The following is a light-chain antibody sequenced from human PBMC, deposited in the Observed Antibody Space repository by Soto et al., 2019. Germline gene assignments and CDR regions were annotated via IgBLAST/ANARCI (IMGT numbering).Light chain of an antibody. CDR1: QSINTW. CDR3: QQLNSYPLT. Sequence: DIQMTQSPSTLSASVGDRVTITCRASQSINTWLAWYQQKPGKAPRFLIYQASSLESGVPSRFSGSGFGTEFTLTISSLQPEDFATYYCQQLNSYPLTFGGGTKVEIK. V-gene: IGKV1-5*03. CDR2: QAS. J-gene: IGKJ4*01.